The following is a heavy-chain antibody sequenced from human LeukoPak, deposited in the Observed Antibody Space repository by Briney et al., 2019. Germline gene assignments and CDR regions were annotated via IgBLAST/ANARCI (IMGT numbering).Heavy chain of an antibody. Sequence: GASVKVSCKASGYTFTSYGISWVRQAPGQGLEWMGWISTYNANTNYPQKFQARVAMTTDTSTSTAFMGVRRLRFVDAAFYCARVISCSWYHHDHWGQGTLVTVSS. D-gene: IGHD6-13*01. J-gene: IGHJ5*02. V-gene: IGHV1-18*01. CDR1: GYTFTSYG. CDR2: ISTYNANT. CDR3: ARVISCSWYHHDH.